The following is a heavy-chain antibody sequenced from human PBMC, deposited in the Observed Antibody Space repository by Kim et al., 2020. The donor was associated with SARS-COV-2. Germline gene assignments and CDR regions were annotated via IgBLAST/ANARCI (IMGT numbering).Heavy chain of an antibody. V-gene: IGHV3-30*18. D-gene: IGHD3-22*01. CDR3: AKVILPHYYDSSGYYIDY. J-gene: IGHJ4*02. CDR2: ISYDGSNQ. CDR1: GFSFSIYG. Sequence: GGSLRLSCAASGFSFSIYGMHWVRQTPGKGLEWVAVISYDGSNQYCADSGRFTISRDNSKNTVYLQMNSLRAEDTAVYYCAKVILPHYYDSSGYYIDYWGQGTLVTVSS.